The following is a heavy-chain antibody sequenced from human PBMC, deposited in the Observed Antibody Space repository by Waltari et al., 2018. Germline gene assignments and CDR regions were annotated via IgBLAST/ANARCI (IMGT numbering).Heavy chain of an antibody. V-gene: IGHV4-59*11. J-gene: IGHJ6*03. D-gene: IGHD6-6*01. CDR3: ARSLRHPGPYYMDV. CDR1: GGSISSPY. Sequence: QVQLQESGPGLVKPSETLSLTCTVSGGSISSPYWSWIRQPPGKGLEWIGYIYYSGSTNYNPSLKSRVTISVDTSKNQFSLKLSSVTAADTAVYYCARSLRHPGPYYMDVWGKGTTVTVSS. CDR2: IYYSGST.